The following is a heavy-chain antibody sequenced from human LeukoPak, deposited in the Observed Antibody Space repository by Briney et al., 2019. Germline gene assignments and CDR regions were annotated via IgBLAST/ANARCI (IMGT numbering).Heavy chain of an antibody. Sequence: SQTLSLTCTVSGSSISSGGYYWSWIRQHPGKGLEWIGYIYYSGSTYYNPSLKSRVTISVDTSKNQFSLKLSSVTAADTAVYYCARAKPAGYSGYDFDYWGQGTLVTVSS. D-gene: IGHD5-12*01. J-gene: IGHJ4*02. V-gene: IGHV4-31*03. CDR1: GSSISSGGYY. CDR3: ARAKPAGYSGYDFDY. CDR2: IYYSGST.